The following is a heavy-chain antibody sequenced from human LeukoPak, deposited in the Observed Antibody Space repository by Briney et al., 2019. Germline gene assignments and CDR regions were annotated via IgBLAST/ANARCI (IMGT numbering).Heavy chain of an antibody. D-gene: IGHD3-3*01. CDR3: ATDRPSQYYDFWSGYYRHYYYYGMDV. J-gene: IGHJ6*02. Sequence: ASVTVSCKVSGYTLTELSMHWVRQAPGKGLEWMGGFDPEDGETIYAQKFQGRVTMTEDTSTDTAYMELSSPRSEDTAVYYCATDRPSQYYDFWSGYYRHYYYYGMDVWGQGTTVTVSS. CDR2: FDPEDGET. CDR1: GYTLTELS. V-gene: IGHV1-24*01.